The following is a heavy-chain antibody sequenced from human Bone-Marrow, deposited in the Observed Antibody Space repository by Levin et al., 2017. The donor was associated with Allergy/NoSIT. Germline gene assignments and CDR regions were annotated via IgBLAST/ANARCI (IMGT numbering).Heavy chain of an antibody. CDR3: ARMNNLYLHDAFDI. CDR1: GGSISSGDYY. V-gene: IGHV4-30-4*01. CDR2: IYYSGST. Sequence: SQTLSLTCTVSGGSISSGDYYWSWIRQPPGKGLEWIGYIYYSGSTYYNPSLKSRVTISVDTSKNQFSLKLSSVTAADTAVYYCARMNNLYLHDAFDIWGQGTMVTVSS. J-gene: IGHJ3*02. D-gene: IGHD1-14*01.